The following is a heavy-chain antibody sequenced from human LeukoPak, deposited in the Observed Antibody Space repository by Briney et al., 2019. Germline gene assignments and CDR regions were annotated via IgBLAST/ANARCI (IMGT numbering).Heavy chain of an antibody. Sequence: GGSLRLSCAASGFTFSRHGMSWVRQAPGKGLEWVSYISSSGSPIYYADSVKGRFTISRDNAKNSLYLQMNSLRAEDTAVYYCARGPSGGNNLWMDYWGQGTLVTVSS. CDR2: ISSSGSPI. CDR3: ARGPSGGNNLWMDY. CDR1: GFTFSRHG. D-gene: IGHD1-20*01. J-gene: IGHJ4*02. V-gene: IGHV3-48*03.